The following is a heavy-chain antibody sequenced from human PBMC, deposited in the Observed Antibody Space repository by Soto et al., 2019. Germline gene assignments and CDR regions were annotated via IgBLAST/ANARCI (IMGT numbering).Heavy chain of an antibody. V-gene: IGHV4-34*01. CDR3: ARDRWKQQLVQQYYYGMDV. D-gene: IGHD6-13*01. Sequence: SETLSLTCAVYGGSFRDYHWSWIRQTPGKGLDLIGEINHSGITNYNPSLKSRVTISVDTYKNQFSLKLSSVTAADKAVYFCARDRWKQQLVQQYYYGMDVWGQGTTLIIAS. CDR1: GGSFRDYH. J-gene: IGHJ6*02. CDR2: INHSGIT.